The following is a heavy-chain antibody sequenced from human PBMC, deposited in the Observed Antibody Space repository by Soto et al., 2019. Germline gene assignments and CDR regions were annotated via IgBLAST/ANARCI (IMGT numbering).Heavy chain of an antibody. CDR3: AKGRGGSGSLTPRVDF. Sequence: EVQLLESGGGLVQPGGSLRLSCAASGFTFNNYAMTWVRQAPGPGLEWVSAISGGGDTTSYADSVKGRFTVSRDGSKNTLYLQMSSLRAEDTALYYCAKGRGGSGSLTPRVDFWGQGTLVTVSS. CDR2: ISGGGDTT. D-gene: IGHD3-10*01. J-gene: IGHJ4*02. V-gene: IGHV3-23*01. CDR1: GFTFNNYA.